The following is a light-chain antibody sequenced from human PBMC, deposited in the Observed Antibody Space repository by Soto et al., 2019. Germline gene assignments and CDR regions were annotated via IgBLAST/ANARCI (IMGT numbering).Light chain of an antibody. V-gene: IGKV1-33*01. CDR2: DAS. Sequence: DIQMTQSPSSLSASVGDRVTITCHASQDIRDYLNWYQHKPGQAPKLLIYDASNLEAGVPSRFSGSGSGTDFSFTISSLQPEDIATYYCQQFDYLPLTFGGGTKVEIK. CDR1: QDIRDY. CDR3: QQFDYLPLT. J-gene: IGKJ4*01.